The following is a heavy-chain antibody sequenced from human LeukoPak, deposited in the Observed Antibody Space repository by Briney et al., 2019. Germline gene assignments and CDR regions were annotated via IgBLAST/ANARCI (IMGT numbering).Heavy chain of an antibody. CDR2: INHSGST. CDR3: ARGKPARGSGRSSFDY. J-gene: IGHJ4*02. V-gene: IGHV4-34*01. Sequence: SETLSLTCTVSGGSISGYYWSWIRQPPGKGLEWIGEINHSGSTNYNPSLKSRVTISVDTSKNQFSLKLSSVTAADTAVYYCARGKPARGSGRSSFDYWGQGTLVTVSS. CDR1: GGSISGYY. D-gene: IGHD3-10*01.